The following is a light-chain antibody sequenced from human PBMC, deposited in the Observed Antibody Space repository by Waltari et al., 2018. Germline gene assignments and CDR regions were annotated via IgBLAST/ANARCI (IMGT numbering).Light chain of an antibody. J-gene: IGKJ3*01. CDR2: EAT. CDR3: QRYNSYPIT. V-gene: IGKV1-5*03. Sequence: DIQMTQSPSTLSASVGDRVTITCRASQSIGSWLAWYQQKPGKAPKRLIYEATSLESGVPSRFSASGSWTEFTLTISSLQPDDFATYYCQRYNSYPITFGPGTKVDI. CDR1: QSIGSW.